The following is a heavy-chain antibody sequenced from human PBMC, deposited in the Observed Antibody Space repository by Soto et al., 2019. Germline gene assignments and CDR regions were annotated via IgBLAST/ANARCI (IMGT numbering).Heavy chain of an antibody. J-gene: IGHJ3*02. CDR3: ACARPLSSVPFDAFDI. CDR1: GDTFTNYA. D-gene: IGHD6-6*01. CDR2: IIPEDGET. V-gene: IGHV1-69*10. Sequence: ASVKVSCKASGDTFTNYAMSWVRQAPGQGLEWMGGIIPEDGETNYAQKFQGRVTITEDKSTNTAYMELSSLRSEDTAVYYCACARPLSSVPFDAFDIWGQGTLVTVSS.